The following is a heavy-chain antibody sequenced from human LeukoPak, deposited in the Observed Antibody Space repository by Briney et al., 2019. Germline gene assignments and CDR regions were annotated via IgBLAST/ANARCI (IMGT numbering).Heavy chain of an antibody. Sequence: GGSLRLSCAASGFTFGTYGMSWVRQAPGKGLEWVSSISGSGYTIDYADSVRGRFTISRDNSKNTLYLQLNSLRAEDTALYFCAKDRCGAFCGGDWGQGTLVTVSS. CDR3: AKDRCGAFCGGD. CDR2: ISGSGYTI. D-gene: IGHD2-21*01. V-gene: IGHV3-23*01. CDR1: GFTFGTYG. J-gene: IGHJ4*02.